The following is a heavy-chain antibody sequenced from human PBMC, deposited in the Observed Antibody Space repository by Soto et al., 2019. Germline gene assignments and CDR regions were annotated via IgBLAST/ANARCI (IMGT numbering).Heavy chain of an antibody. CDR1: GFTFSDYW. D-gene: IGHD3-10*01. CDR3: ARGIRGHYGKDV. J-gene: IGHJ6*02. Sequence: EVQLVESGGGLVQPGGSLRLSCAASGFTFSDYWIHWVRQGPGKGLMWVSRIKGDGSTTNCADSVKGRFTVSRDNAKNTLYLQMNSLRAEDTALYYCARGIRGHYGKDVWGQGTTVSVSS. V-gene: IGHV3-74*01. CDR2: IKGDGSTT.